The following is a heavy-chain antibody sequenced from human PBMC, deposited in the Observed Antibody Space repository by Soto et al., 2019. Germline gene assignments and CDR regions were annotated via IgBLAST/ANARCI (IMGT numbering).Heavy chain of an antibody. CDR2: VKWKGGST. V-gene: IGHV3-20*04. Sequence: EVPLVESGGGVLRPGGSLRLSCAASGFTFDDDGMSWARQAAGKGLEWVSGVKWKGGSTGYADSVKGRFTISRDNAKNSLDLQLNSLRAEDTAFYYCVRGASLNFDYWGQGTLVTVSS. CDR3: VRGASLNFDY. D-gene: IGHD1-26*01. CDR1: GFTFDDDG. J-gene: IGHJ4*02.